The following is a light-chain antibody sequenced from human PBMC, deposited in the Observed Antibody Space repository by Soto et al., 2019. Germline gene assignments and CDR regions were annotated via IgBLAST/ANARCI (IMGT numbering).Light chain of an antibody. CDR2: TAS. CDR1: QTIAGY. V-gene: IGKV1-39*01. CDR3: QQSYRIPVT. Sequence: DIQMTQSPSSLSASVGDRVTITCRASQTIAGYLNWYQQTPGKAPKLLIYTASSLQSGVPSRFSGSGSGTDFTLTISSLHPEDFATYYCQQSYRIPVTFGQGTKVEIK. J-gene: IGKJ1*01.